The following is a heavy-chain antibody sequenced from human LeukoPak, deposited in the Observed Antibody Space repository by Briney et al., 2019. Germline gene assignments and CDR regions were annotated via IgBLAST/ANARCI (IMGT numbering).Heavy chain of an antibody. CDR2: IYSSGST. J-gene: IGHJ5*02. V-gene: IGHV4-38-2*02. Sequence: SETLSLTCTVSGYTIRTYYWSWIRQSPGKGLEWIGSIYSSGSTYYNPSLKSRVTISVDTSKNQFSLKLTSVTAADTAVYYCARHYGPWGQGTLVTVSS. D-gene: IGHD3-16*01. CDR3: ARHYGP. CDR1: GYTIRTYY.